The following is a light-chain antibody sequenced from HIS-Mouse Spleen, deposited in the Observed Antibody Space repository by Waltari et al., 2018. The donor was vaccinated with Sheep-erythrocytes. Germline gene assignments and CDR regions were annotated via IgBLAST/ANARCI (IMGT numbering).Light chain of an antibody. V-gene: IGLV1-44*01. CDR3: AAWDDSLNGVV. CDR2: SNN. Sequence: QSVLTQPPSASGTPGQRVTISCSGSSSNIRSNTVNWYQQLPGTAPKLLIYSNNQRPSGVPARFSGSKSGTSASLAISGLQSEDEADYYCAAWDDSLNGVVFGGGTKLTVL. CDR1: SSNIRSNT. J-gene: IGLJ2*01.